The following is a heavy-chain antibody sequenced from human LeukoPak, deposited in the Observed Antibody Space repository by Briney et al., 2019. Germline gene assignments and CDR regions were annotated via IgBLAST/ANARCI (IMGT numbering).Heavy chain of an antibody. Sequence: GGSLRLSCAASGFTFSNYAMTWVRQAPGKGLEWVASIRGNGGNTYYADSVKGRFTNFRDNSKNTLYLQMNSLRVEDTAIYYCAKALRAAPGTTPGDYWGQATLVTVSS. CDR2: IRGNGGNT. CDR1: GFTFSNYA. J-gene: IGHJ4*02. D-gene: IGHD6-13*01. CDR3: AKALRAAPGTTPGDY. V-gene: IGHV3-23*01.